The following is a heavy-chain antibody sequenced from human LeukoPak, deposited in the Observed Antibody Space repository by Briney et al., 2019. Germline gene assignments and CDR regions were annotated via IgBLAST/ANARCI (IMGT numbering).Heavy chain of an antibody. J-gene: IGHJ4*02. CDR1: GYTYTSYG. D-gene: IGHD2-2*01. V-gene: IGHV1-18*01. CDR2: ISAYSGNR. Sequence: GASVRVSCKASGYTYTSYGISWLRQAPGQALEWMGWISAYSGNRNYAQKLQGRVTMTTDRSTRTPYIDVRELRSDCKAVHYFLRLGAYCTRTSCLEYGGQGTLVIVSS. CDR3: LRLGAYCTRTSCLEY.